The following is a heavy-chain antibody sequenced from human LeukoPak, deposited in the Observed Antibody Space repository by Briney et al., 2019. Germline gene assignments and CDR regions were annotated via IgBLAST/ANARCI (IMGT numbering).Heavy chain of an antibody. CDR2: ISFDGSNK. CDR1: GFIFDTYG. CDR3: AKWGDYDVFTGYYDADY. J-gene: IGHJ4*02. D-gene: IGHD3-9*01. Sequence: GGSLRLSCAASGFIFDTYGMHWVRQAPGKGLEWVALISFDGSNKYYADSVKGRFTISRDNSKNTLYLQMNSLRAEDTAIYSCAKWGDYDVFTGYYDADYWGQGTLVTVSS. V-gene: IGHV3-30*18.